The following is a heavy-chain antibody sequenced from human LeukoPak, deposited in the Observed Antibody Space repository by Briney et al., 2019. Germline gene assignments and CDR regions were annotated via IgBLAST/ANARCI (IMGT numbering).Heavy chain of an antibody. CDR3: ARADVVVSGTSYEDFYYYMDV. CDR1: GYRFSRYD. V-gene: IGHV1-8*03. D-gene: IGHD2-15*01. Sequence: ASVKASCKASGYRFSRYDINWVRQATGQGLEWMGWVNPNSGNTGYAQKFQGRVTITRDASIGTAYMELRSLRSEDTAVYYCARADVVVSGTSYEDFYYYMDVWGKGTTVIVSS. J-gene: IGHJ6*03. CDR2: VNPNSGNT.